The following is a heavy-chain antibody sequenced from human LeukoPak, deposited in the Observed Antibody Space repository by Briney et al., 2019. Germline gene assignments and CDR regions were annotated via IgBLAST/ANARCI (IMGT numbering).Heavy chain of an antibody. CDR1: GYTFTSYD. D-gene: IGHD1-1*01. CDR2: MNPNSGNT. V-gene: IGHV1-8*01. Sequence: GASVKVSCKASGYTFTSYDINWVRQATGQGLEWMGWMNPNSGNTDYAQKFQGRVTMTRNTSISTAYMELSSLRSEDTAVYYCARVHRERGPFSSWKVFDYWGQGTLVTVSS. J-gene: IGHJ4*02. CDR3: ARVHRERGPFSSWKVFDY.